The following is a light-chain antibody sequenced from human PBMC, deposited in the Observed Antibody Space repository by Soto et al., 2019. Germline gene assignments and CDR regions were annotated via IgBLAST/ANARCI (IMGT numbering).Light chain of an antibody. CDR3: QQRSNLPLT. CDR2: DAS. CDR1: QSVSSY. J-gene: IGKJ4*01. V-gene: IGKV3-11*01. Sequence: EMGLTQSPATLSLSPGEIATLSCRASQSVSSYLAWYQQKPGQAPRLLIYDASNRYTGIPARFSGSGSGTDFTLTISSLEPEDFAVYYCQQRSNLPLTFGGGTKVEIK.